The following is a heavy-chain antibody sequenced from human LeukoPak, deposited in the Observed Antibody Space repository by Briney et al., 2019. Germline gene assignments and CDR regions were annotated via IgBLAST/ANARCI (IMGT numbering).Heavy chain of an antibody. CDR3: AREETSGWYGY. CDR2: ISGSGGST. CDR1: GFTFSHYA. D-gene: IGHD6-19*01. V-gene: IGHV3-23*01. Sequence: GGSLRLSCAASGFTFSHYAMIWVRQAPGKGLQWVSAISGSGGSTYYADSVKGRFTISRDSPKKTVYLQMNRLRTEDTAVYYCAREETSGWYGYWGQGTLVTVSS. J-gene: IGHJ4*02.